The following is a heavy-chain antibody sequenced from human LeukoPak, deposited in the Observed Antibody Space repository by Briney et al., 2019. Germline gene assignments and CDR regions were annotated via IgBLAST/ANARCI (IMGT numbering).Heavy chain of an antibody. V-gene: IGHV7-4-1*02. Sequence: ASVKVSCKASGYTFTSYAMNWMRQAPGQGLEWMGWINTNTGNPTYAQGFTGRFVFSLDTSVGTAYLQISSLKAEDTAVYYCARTGQYQLLFYYYYYGMDVWGQGTTVTVSS. CDR3: ARTGQYQLLFYYYYYGMDV. CDR2: INTNTGNP. D-gene: IGHD2-2*01. J-gene: IGHJ6*02. CDR1: GYTFTSYA.